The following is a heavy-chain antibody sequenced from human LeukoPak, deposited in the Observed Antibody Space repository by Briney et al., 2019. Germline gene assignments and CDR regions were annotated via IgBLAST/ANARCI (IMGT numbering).Heavy chain of an antibody. CDR3: TRDYYYASGSYLGYFDY. CDR1: GGSIRSSYYY. Sequence: SETLSLTCTVSGGSIRSSYYYWGWIRQPPGKGLEWIGSIYDSGSTYYNPSLKSRVTISVDTSKNQFSLKLNSVTAADTAVYYCTRDYYYASGSYLGYFDYWGQGTLVTVSS. J-gene: IGHJ4*02. CDR2: IYDSGST. D-gene: IGHD3-10*01. V-gene: IGHV4-39*01.